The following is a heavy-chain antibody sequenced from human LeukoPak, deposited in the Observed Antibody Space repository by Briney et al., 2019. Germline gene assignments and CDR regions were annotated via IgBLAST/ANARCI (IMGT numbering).Heavy chain of an antibody. Sequence: PGGSLRLSCAASGFTVSDNYMSWVRQAPGKGLEWVSVMYSRGDTYYANSVKGRFTFSRDISKNTLHLQMDGLRNEDTAMYYCARDAPQVPAAGVLASWGQGTLVIVSS. CDR2: MYSRGDT. CDR1: GFTVSDNY. V-gene: IGHV3-53*01. CDR3: ARDAPQVPAAGVLAS. J-gene: IGHJ5*02. D-gene: IGHD6-13*01.